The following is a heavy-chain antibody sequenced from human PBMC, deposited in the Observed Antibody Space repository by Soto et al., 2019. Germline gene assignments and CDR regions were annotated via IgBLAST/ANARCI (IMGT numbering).Heavy chain of an antibody. CDR2: INHSGST. D-gene: IGHD3-9*01. J-gene: IGHJ4*02. CDR3: ARGRGLLRYFDWFSVDY. CDR1: GGSFSGYD. Sequence: PSETLSLTCAVYGGSFSGYDLSWIRQPPGKGLEWIGEINHSGSTNYNPSLKSRVTISVDTSKNQFSLKLSSVTAADTAVYYCARGRGLLRYFDWFSVDYWGQGTLVTVSS. V-gene: IGHV4-34*01.